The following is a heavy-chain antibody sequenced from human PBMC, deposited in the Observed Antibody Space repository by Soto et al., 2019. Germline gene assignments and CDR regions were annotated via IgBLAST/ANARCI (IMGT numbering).Heavy chain of an antibody. CDR2: ISWNSGSI. CDR3: ARPLVAGYYYYGMDV. J-gene: IGHJ6*02. V-gene: IGHV3-9*01. D-gene: IGHD2-2*01. Sequence: EVRLVESGGGLVQPGRSLRLSCAASGFTFDDYAMHWVRQAPGKGLEWVSGISWNSGSIGYADSVKGRFTISRDNAKNSLYLQMNSLRAEDTALYYCARPLVAGYYYYGMDVWGQGTTVTVSS. CDR1: GFTFDDYA.